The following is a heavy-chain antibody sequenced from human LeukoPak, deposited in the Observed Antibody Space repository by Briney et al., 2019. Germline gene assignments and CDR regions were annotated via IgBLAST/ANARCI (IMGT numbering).Heavy chain of an antibody. D-gene: IGHD4-23*01. Sequence: GGSLRLSCAASGLTFSTYGMNWLRQAPGKGLEWVSAITGSGGNTYYADSVKGRFTVSRDNSKNTLFLQMKSLRADDTAVYYCAKVRSPTVVTQLNAFDIWGQGTMVTVSS. J-gene: IGHJ3*02. CDR3: AKVRSPTVVTQLNAFDI. CDR1: GLTFSTYG. V-gene: IGHV3-23*01. CDR2: ITGSGGNT.